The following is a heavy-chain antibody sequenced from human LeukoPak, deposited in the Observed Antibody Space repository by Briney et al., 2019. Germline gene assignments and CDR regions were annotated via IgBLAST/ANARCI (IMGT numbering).Heavy chain of an antibody. CDR2: IYYSGST. Sequence: PSETLSLTCTVSGGSISSSSYYWSWIRQPPGKGLEWIGYIYYSGSTNYNPSLKSRVTISVDTSKNQFSLKLSSVTAADTAVYYCAREGTGSHSGREYYFDYWGQGTLVTVSS. V-gene: IGHV4-61*01. D-gene: IGHD5-12*01. J-gene: IGHJ4*02. CDR1: GGSISSSSYY. CDR3: AREGTGSHSGREYYFDY.